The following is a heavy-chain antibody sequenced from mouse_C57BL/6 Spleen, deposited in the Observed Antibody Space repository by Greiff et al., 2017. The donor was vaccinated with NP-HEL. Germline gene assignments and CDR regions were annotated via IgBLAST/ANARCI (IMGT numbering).Heavy chain of an antibody. D-gene: IGHD2-2*01. Sequence: QVQLQQPGAELVKPGASVKLSCKASGYTFTSYWMQWVKQRPGQGLEWIGEIDPSDSYTNYNQKFKGKATLTVDTSSSTAYMQLSSLTSEDSAVYYCARKVTTVYYAMDYWGQGTSVTVSS. V-gene: IGHV1-50*01. CDR2: IDPSDSYT. CDR1: GYTFTSYW. J-gene: IGHJ4*01. CDR3: ARKVTTVYYAMDY.